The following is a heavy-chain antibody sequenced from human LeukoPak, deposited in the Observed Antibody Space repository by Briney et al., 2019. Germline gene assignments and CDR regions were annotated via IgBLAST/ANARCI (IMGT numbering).Heavy chain of an antibody. V-gene: IGHV4-59*08. CDR3: ARHNGDGQSFLFDY. J-gene: IGHJ4*02. D-gene: IGHD5-24*01. Sequence: PSETLSLTCTVSGGSIRSHYWSWIRQPPGKGLEYIGYIYYSGNTDYNPSLESRVTISVDTSKNQFSLKLSSVTAADTAVYYCARHNGDGQSFLFDYWGQGTLVTVSS. CDR1: GGSIRSHY. CDR2: IYYSGNT.